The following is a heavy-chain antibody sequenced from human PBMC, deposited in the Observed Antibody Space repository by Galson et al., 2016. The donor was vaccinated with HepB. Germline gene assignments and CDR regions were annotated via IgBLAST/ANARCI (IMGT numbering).Heavy chain of an antibody. J-gene: IGHJ4*02. V-gene: IGHV4-31*03. D-gene: IGHD5-18*01. Sequence: TLSLTCTVSGGSISSGGYYWSWIRQHPGKGLEWIGYIYHLGNTYFNPSLKSRVTMSIDASKNQFSLKLSSVTAADTAVYYCAGGGRKGLWGYYFDYWGQGTLGPVSS. CDR2: IYHLGNT. CDR1: GGSISSGGYY. CDR3: AGGGRKGLWGYYFDY.